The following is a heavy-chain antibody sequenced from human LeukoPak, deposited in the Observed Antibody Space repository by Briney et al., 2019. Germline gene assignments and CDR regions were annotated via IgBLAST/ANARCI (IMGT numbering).Heavy chain of an antibody. CDR2: IYYSGST. J-gene: IGHJ4*02. V-gene: IGHV4-39*01. CDR1: GGSISSSSYY. CDR3: VLYGDYETLDY. D-gene: IGHD4-17*01. Sequence: SETLSLTCTVSGGSISSSSYYWGWIRQPPGKGLEWIGSIYYSGSTHYNPSLKSRVTISVDTSKNQFSLKLSSVTAADTAIYYCVLYGDYETLDYWGQGTLVTVSS.